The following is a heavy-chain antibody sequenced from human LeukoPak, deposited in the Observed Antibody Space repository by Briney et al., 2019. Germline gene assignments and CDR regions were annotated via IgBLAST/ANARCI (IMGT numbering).Heavy chain of an antibody. CDR3: ARDQTYYYGSGSFDY. CDR2: ISYDGSNK. D-gene: IGHD3-10*01. J-gene: IGHJ4*02. Sequence: GGSLRLSCAASGFTFSSYAMHWVRQAPGKGLEWVVVISYDGSNKYYADSVKGRFTISRDNSKNTLYLQMNSLRAEDTAVYYCARDQTYYYGSGSFDYWGQGTLVTVSS. CDR1: GFTFSSYA. V-gene: IGHV3-30-3*01.